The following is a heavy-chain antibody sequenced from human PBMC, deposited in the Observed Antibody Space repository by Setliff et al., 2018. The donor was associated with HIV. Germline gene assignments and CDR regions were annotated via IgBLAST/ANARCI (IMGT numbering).Heavy chain of an antibody. V-gene: IGHV1-46*01. CDR1: GYIFTSYY. CDR3: ARDYYGSGSYYMGPLYYYYYGMDV. Sequence: ASVKVSCKAFGYIFTSYYMHWLRQVPGQGLEWMGIVDPSGGSTHYAQKFEGRVTMTRDTSTSTFHMELSSLRSEDTAVYYCARDYYGSGSYYMGPLYYYYYGMDVWGQGTTVTVSS. CDR2: VDPSGGST. J-gene: IGHJ6*02. D-gene: IGHD3-10*01.